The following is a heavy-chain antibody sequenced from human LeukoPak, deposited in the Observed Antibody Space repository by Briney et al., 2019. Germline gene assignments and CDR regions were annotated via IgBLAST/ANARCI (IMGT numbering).Heavy chain of an antibody. Sequence: PGGSLRLSCAASGFTFSGYWMYWVRQAPGKGLVWVSRVSDDGSSTNYADSVKGRFTISRDNAKGTLFLEMNSLRTEDTAVYYCARMSPATQTFDYWGQGTLVTVSS. V-gene: IGHV3-74*01. CDR3: ARMSPATQTFDY. CDR1: GFTFSGYW. CDR2: VSDDGSST. J-gene: IGHJ4*02.